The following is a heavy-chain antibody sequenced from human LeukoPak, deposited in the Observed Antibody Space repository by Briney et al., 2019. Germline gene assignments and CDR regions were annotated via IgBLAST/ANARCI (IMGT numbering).Heavy chain of an antibody. Sequence: GGSLRLSCAASGFIFNNYWITWVRQTPGKGLEVVANLNRDGSVKNYIDSVRGRFTISRDNADYSLDLQMNSLRAEDTAVYYCARDPGFSSFDYWGQGALVIVSS. CDR3: ARDPGFSSFDY. V-gene: IGHV3-7*01. J-gene: IGHJ4*02. D-gene: IGHD6-13*01. CDR1: GFIFNNYW. CDR2: LNRDGSVK.